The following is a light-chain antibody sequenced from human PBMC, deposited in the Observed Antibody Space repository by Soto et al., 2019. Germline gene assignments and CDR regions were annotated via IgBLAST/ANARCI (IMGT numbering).Light chain of an antibody. Sequence: DIQMTQSPSSLSASVGDRVTINCRASLDIDRYLNWYQQKPGKAPKLLIYAASSLKSGVTSRFSVSGSGIDSTITIRSMQPEYCATFDVQQRYIIPLTFGQGTKLEIK. CDR2: AAS. J-gene: IGKJ2*01. CDR1: LDIDRY. CDR3: QQRYIIPLT. V-gene: IGKV1-39*01.